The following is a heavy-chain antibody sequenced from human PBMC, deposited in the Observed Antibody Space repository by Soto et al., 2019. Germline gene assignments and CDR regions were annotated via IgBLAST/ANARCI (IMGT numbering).Heavy chain of an antibody. CDR1: GFIFSNAW. CDR3: LDYGELSFVH. J-gene: IGHJ4*02. V-gene: IGHV3-15*04. Sequence: PGGSLRLSCVASGFIFSNAWMTWFRQAPGKGLEWVGRIVSRAEGAKTDYAAAVKGRFTISRDDSKNTLYLQMDSLKIEDTAIYYFLDYGELSFVHWGKETPFTVPS. D-gene: IGHD4-17*01. CDR2: IVSRAEGAKT.